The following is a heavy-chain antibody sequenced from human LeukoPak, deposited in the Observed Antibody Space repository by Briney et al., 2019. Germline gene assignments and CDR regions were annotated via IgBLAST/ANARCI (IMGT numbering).Heavy chain of an antibody. CDR1: GYTFTSYG. V-gene: IGHV1-18*04. CDR2: ISAYNGNT. J-gene: IGHJ6*04. Sequence: ASVKVSCKASGYTFTSYGISWVRQAPGQGLEWMGWISAYNGNTNYAQKLQGRVTMTTDTSTSTAYMELRSLRSDDTAVYYCARGTDYGHYGGYYYGMDVWGKGTTVTVSS. D-gene: IGHD4-17*01. CDR3: ARGTDYGHYGGYYYGMDV.